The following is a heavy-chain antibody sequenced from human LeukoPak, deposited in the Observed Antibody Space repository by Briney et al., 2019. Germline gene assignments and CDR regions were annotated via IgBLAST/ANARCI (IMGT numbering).Heavy chain of an antibody. CDR3: AREVWGPEY. Sequence: PGGSLRLSCAASGFTFTKYWMTWVRQAQGKGLEWVGNIKQDGSDKNYMDSVKGRFTISRDNTKNSVYLQMSSLRAEDTAVYYCAREVWGPEYWGQGTLVTVSS. J-gene: IGHJ4*02. CDR2: IKQDGSDK. D-gene: IGHD1-14*01. CDR1: GFTFTKYW. V-gene: IGHV3-7*01.